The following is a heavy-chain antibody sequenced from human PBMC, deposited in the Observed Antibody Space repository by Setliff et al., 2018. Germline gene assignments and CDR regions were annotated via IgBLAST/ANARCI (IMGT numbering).Heavy chain of an antibody. Sequence: ASVKVSCKVSGYTLTELSMHWVRQAPGKGPEWMGGFDPEDGETIYAQKFQGRVTMTEDTSTDTAYMELSSLRSEDTAVYYCATQPLQWELLGFDYWGQGTLVTVSS. D-gene: IGHD1-26*01. CDR3: ATQPLQWELLGFDY. CDR2: FDPEDGET. CDR1: GYTLTELS. J-gene: IGHJ4*02. V-gene: IGHV1-24*01.